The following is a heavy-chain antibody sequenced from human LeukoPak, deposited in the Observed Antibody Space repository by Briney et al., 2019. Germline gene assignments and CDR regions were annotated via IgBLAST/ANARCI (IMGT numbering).Heavy chain of an antibody. J-gene: IGHJ4*02. CDR3: ARVGGSDYNFFDY. Sequence: PSETLSLTCAVYGGSFSGYYWSWIRQPPGKGLEWIGEINHSGSTNYNPSLKSRVTISVDTSKNQFSLKLSSVTAADTAVYYCARVGGSDYNFFDYWDQGTLVTVSS. CDR1: GGSFSGYY. CDR2: INHSGST. V-gene: IGHV4-34*01. D-gene: IGHD3-16*01.